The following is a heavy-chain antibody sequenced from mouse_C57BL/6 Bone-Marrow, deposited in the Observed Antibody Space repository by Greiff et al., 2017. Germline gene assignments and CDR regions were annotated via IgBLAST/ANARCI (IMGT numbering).Heavy chain of an antibody. Sequence: EVQGVESGGDLVKPGGSLKLSCAASGFTFSSYGMSWVRQTPDKRLEWVANISSGGSYTYYPDSVKGRFTISRDNAKNTLYLQMSSLKSEDTAMYYCARNSGSSWFAYWGQGTLVTVSA. CDR3: ARNSGSSWFAY. CDR1: GFTFSSYG. D-gene: IGHD1-1*01. V-gene: IGHV5-6*01. CDR2: ISSGGSYT. J-gene: IGHJ3*01.